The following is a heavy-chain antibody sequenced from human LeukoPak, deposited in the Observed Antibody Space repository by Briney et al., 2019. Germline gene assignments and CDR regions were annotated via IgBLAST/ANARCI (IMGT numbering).Heavy chain of an antibody. D-gene: IGHD3-3*01. CDR2: IKQDGSEK. J-gene: IGHJ3*02. V-gene: IGHV3-7*01. Sequence: GGSLRLSCAASGFTFSSYWMSWVRQAPGKGLEWVANIKQDGSEKYYVDSVKGRFTISRDNAKNSLYLQMNSLRAEDTAVYYCARDRAGITIFGVVIIDDAFDIWGQGTMVTVSP. CDR3: ARDRAGITIFGVVIIDDAFDI. CDR1: GFTFSSYW.